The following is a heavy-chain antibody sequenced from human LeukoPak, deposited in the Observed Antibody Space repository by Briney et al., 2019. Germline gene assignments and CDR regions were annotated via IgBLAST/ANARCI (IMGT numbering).Heavy chain of an antibody. Sequence: PGGSLRLSCAASGFTFSSYAMHWVRQAPGKGLEWVAVISYDGSNKYYADSVKGRFTISRDNSKNTLYLQMNSLRAEDTAVYYCARDLRLGELSPPDYWGQGTLVTVSP. CDR1: GFTFSSYA. D-gene: IGHD3-16*02. CDR3: ARDLRLGELSPPDY. J-gene: IGHJ4*02. V-gene: IGHV3-30-3*01. CDR2: ISYDGSNK.